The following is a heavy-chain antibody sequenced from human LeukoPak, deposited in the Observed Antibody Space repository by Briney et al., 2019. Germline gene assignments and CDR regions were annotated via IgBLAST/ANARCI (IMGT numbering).Heavy chain of an antibody. D-gene: IGHD5-18*01. CDR3: AKVGTSWEELWYNWFDP. CDR2: ISPDGSKT. Sequence: GGSLRLSCAASGFTFSSYGFHWVRQAPGKGLEWMVAISPDGSKTSFADSAGGRFTISRDNSKNTIYLQMDSLRPEDTAVYYCAKVGTSWEELWYNWFDPWGQGTLVTVSS. J-gene: IGHJ5*02. V-gene: IGHV3-30*18. CDR1: GFTFSSYG.